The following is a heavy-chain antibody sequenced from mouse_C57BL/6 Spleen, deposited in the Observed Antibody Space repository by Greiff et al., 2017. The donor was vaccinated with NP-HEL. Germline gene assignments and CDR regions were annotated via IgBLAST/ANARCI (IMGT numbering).Heavy chain of an antibody. CDR1: GYAFSSSW. CDR2: IYPGDGDT. CDR3: ARPGQGAMDY. V-gene: IGHV1-82*01. J-gene: IGHJ4*01. Sequence: QVQLQQSGPELVKPGASVKISCKASGYAFSSSWMNWVKQRPGKGLEWIGRIYPGDGDTNYNGKFKGKATLTADKSSSTAYMQLRSLTSEDSAVYFCARPGQGAMDYWGQGTSVTVSS.